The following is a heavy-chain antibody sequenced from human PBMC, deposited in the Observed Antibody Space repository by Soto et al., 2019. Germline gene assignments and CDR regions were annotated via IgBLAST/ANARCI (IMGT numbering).Heavy chain of an antibody. Sequence: QVQLVQSGDEVKKPGASVKVSCKASGYIFVNYGIAWVRQAPGQGLEWMGWISPYTGNTHSATKVQGGLTMTTDASTSTAYMDLGSLTSDDTAVYYCVMVDNYVTPTPQDVWGQGTTVTVSS. CDR3: VMVDNYVTPTPQDV. J-gene: IGHJ6*02. CDR2: ISPYTGNT. D-gene: IGHD3-16*01. V-gene: IGHV1-18*01. CDR1: GYIFVNYG.